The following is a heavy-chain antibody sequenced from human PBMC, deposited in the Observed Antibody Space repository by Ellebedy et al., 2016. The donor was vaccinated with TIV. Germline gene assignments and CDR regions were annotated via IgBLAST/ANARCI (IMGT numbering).Heavy chain of an antibody. V-gene: IGHV1-69*13. Sequence: AASVKVSCKASGGTFSSYAISWVRQAPGQGLEWMGGIIPIFGTANYAQKFQGRVTITADESTSTAYMELSSLRSEDTAVYYCARDPPPGIAAARYYFDYWGQGTLVTVSS. CDR1: GGTFSSYA. J-gene: IGHJ4*02. CDR3: ARDPPPGIAAARYYFDY. D-gene: IGHD6-13*01. CDR2: IIPIFGTA.